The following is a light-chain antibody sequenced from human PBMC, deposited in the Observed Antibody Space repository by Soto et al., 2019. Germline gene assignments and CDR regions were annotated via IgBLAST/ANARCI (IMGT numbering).Light chain of an antibody. V-gene: IGKV3-15*01. J-gene: IGKJ2*01. CDR3: QQYNNWPSTVGT. Sequence: EIVMTQSPATLSVSPGERATLSCRASQSVSSNLAWYQQKPGQAPRLLIYGASTRATGIPARFSGSGSGTEFTLTISSLQSEDFAVYYCQQYNNWPSTVGTFGQGTKLEIK. CDR1: QSVSSN. CDR2: GAS.